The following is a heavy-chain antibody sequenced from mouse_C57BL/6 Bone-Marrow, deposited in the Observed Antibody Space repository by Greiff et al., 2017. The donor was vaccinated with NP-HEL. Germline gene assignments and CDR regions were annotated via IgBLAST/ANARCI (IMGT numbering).Heavy chain of an antibody. D-gene: IGHD2-2*01. CDR1: GYTFTNYW. CDR3: ARGWLHYAMDY. J-gene: IGHJ4*01. V-gene: IGHV1-63*01. CDR2: IYPGGGYT. Sequence: QVQLKQSGAELVRPGTSVKMSCKASGYTFTNYWIGWAKQRPGHGLEWIGDIYPGGGYTNYNEKFKGKATLTADKSSSTAYMQFSSLTSEDSAIYYCARGWLHYAMDYWGQGTSVTVSS.